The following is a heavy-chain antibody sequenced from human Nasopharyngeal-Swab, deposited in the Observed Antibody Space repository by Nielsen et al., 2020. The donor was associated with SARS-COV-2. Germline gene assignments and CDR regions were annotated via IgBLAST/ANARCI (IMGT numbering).Heavy chain of an antibody. V-gene: IGHV3-48*03. CDR3: ARGGTYYDFWSGYYNYYYGMDV. Sequence: GESLKISCAASGFTFTDYVMNWVRQAPGKGLEWVSYISSSGSTIYYADSVKGRFTISRDNAKNSLYLQMNSLRAEDTAVYYCARGGTYYDFWSGYYNYYYGMDVWGQGTTVTVSS. J-gene: IGHJ6*02. D-gene: IGHD3-3*01. CDR1: GFTFTDYV. CDR2: ISSSGSTI.